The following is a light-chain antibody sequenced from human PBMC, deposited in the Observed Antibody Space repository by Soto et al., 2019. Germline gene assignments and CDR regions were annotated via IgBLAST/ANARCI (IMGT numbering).Light chain of an antibody. CDR1: SSDDGGYNY. CDR2: QVT. J-gene: IGLJ3*02. V-gene: IGLV2-8*01. CDR3: SSYAASNNFYFV. Sequence: QSALTQPPSASGSPGQSVTISCTGTSSDDGGYNYVSWYQQYPGRAPKPTIYQVTKRPSGVPDRFSGSKSGNTASLTVSGLQAEDEADYYCSSYAASNNFYFVFGGGTKLSVL.